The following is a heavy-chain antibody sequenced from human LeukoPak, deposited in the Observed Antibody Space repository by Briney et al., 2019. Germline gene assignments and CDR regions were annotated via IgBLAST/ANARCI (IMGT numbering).Heavy chain of an antibody. CDR2: ISGSGGST. J-gene: IGHJ4*02. Sequence: GGSLRLSSAASGFTFSNYAMNWVRQAPGEGLEWVSVISGSGGSTYYADSVKGRFTISRDNSKNTLYLRMDSLRAEDTAVYYCAKGPIAVALSHFDYWGQGTLVTVSS. V-gene: IGHV3-23*01. CDR3: AKGPIAVALSHFDY. D-gene: IGHD6-19*01. CDR1: GFTFSNYA.